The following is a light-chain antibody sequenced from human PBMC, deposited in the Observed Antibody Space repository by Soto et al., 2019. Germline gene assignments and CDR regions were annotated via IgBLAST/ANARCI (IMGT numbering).Light chain of an antibody. CDR1: QTVLYDSNNKNH. V-gene: IGKV4-1*01. J-gene: IGKJ1*01. CDR3: QQYDTTPRT. Sequence: IVMTQSPDSLAVSLGERATINCKFSQTVLYDSNNKNHLAWYQQKPGQPPKLLIYWASTRESGGPDRFGGSGSGTDFTLTISSLQAEDVAVYYGQQYDTTPRTFGQGTKV. CDR2: WAS.